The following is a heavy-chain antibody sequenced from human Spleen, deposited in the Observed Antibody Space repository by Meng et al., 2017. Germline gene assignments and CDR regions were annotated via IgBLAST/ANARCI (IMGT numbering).Heavy chain of an antibody. CDR1: GGPISRTGTC. Sequence: QLQMRESGPGLVKPSETLSLTCTVSGGPISRTGTCGGWIRQSPGKGLEWIGSQCHADDTYYNPSLMGRVTISVDTSKNQVSLKLTSVTAADTSVYFCARHTFSGNPGGIDSWGQGILVTVPQ. J-gene: IGHJ4*02. V-gene: IGHV4-39*01. CDR2: QCHADDT. D-gene: IGHD4-23*01. CDR3: ARHTFSGNPGGIDS.